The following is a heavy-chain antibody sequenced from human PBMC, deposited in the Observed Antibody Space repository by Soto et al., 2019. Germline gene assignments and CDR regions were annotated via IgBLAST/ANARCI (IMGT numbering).Heavy chain of an antibody. CDR1: VFTFSSYS. J-gene: IGHJ4*02. V-gene: IGHV3-48*02. Sequence: GGSLRLSCAASVFTFSSYSMNWVRQAPGKGLEWVSYISSSSSTIYYADSVKGRFTISRDNAKNSLYLQMNSLRDEDTAVYYCARDLVYYDSSGYDYWGQGTLVTVSS. CDR2: ISSSSSTI. CDR3: ARDLVYYDSSGYDY. D-gene: IGHD3-22*01.